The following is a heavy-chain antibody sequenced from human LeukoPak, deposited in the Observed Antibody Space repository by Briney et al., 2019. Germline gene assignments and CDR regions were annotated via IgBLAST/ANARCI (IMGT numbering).Heavy chain of an antibody. D-gene: IGHD6-19*01. CDR1: GFTVSNNY. Sequence: GGSLRLSCAASGFTVSNNYMSWVRQAPGKGLEWVSVIYSGGSTYYADSVKGRFTISRDNSKNTLYLQMNSLRAEDTAVYYCARGGVQQWLVSGDAFDIWGQGTMVTVSS. J-gene: IGHJ3*02. CDR2: IYSGGST. V-gene: IGHV3-53*01. CDR3: ARGGVQQWLVSGDAFDI.